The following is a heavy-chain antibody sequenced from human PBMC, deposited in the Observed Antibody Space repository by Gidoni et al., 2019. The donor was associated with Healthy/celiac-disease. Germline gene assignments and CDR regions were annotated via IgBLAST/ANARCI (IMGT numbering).Heavy chain of an antibody. V-gene: IGHV3-9*01. D-gene: IGHD2-2*02. CDR2: ISWNSGSI. CDR1: GFTFDDYA. J-gene: IGHJ4*02. CDR3: AKDSYYCSSTSCYTVRYFDY. Sequence: EVQLVESGGGLVQPGRSLRLSCAASGFTFDDYAMHWVRQAPGKGLGWVSGISWNSGSIGYADSVKGRFTISRDNAKNSLYLQMNSLRAEDTALYYCAKDSYYCSSTSCYTVRYFDYWGQGTLVTVSS.